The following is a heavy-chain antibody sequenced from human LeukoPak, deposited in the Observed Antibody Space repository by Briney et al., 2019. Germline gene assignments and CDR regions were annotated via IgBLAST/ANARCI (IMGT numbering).Heavy chain of an antibody. CDR2: IFSDGST. CDR3: AKRPTRVVNDAFAI. Sequence: GGSLRLSCAASGFTVRTNYMSWVRQAPGKGLEWVSNIFSDGSTYYADSVKGRFTISRDNSKNTLYLQMNSLRAEDTAVYYCAKRPTRVVNDAFAIWGQGTVVTV. J-gene: IGHJ3*02. D-gene: IGHD3-3*01. V-gene: IGHV3-66*04. CDR1: GFTVRTNY.